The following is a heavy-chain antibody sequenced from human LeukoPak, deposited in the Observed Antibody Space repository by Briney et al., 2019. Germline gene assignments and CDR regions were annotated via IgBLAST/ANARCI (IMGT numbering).Heavy chain of an antibody. D-gene: IGHD1-7*01. CDR1: GFTVSSDF. V-gene: IGHV3-66*01. J-gene: IGHJ4*02. Sequence: GGSLRLSCAASGFTVSSDFVSWVRQAPGKGLEWISVIYSTGNTFYADSVKGRFTISRDNSKNTVSLQMNSLRAEGTAVYYCARDVNYDHHYWGQETLVTVSS. CDR3: ARDVNYDHHY. CDR2: IYSTGNT.